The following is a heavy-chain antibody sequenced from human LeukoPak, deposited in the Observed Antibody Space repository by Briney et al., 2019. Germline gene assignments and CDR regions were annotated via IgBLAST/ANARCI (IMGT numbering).Heavy chain of an antibody. Sequence: PSETLSLTCTVSGASITTYYWTWIRQPPGRGLECIGYIYDTGSTNYNPSLKSRVTISVDTPKNRFSLKLSSVTAADTAVYYCARDWLGDYNYYYGTDIWGQGTTVAVSS. CDR3: ARDWLGDYNYYYGTDI. J-gene: IGHJ6*02. CDR2: IYDTGST. CDR1: GASITTYY. D-gene: IGHD6-19*01. V-gene: IGHV4-59*01.